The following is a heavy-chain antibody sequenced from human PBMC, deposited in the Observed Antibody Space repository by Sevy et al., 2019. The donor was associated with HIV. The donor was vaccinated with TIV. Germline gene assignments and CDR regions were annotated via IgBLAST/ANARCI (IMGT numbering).Heavy chain of an antibody. CDR3: VRGGGNGWYYFDY. V-gene: IGHV1-69*13. D-gene: IGHD6-19*01. CDR1: GGIFKSYG. CDR2: IIPILNTV. Sequence: ASVKVSCKASGGIFKSYGISWVRQAPGRGLEWMGGIIPILNTVHYAQKFQGRVTITADESTKTAYMELSSLRSEDTAVYYCVRGGGNGWYYFDYWGQETLVTVSS. J-gene: IGHJ4*02.